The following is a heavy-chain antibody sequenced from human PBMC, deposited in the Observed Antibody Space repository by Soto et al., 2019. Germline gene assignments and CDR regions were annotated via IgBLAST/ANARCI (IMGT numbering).Heavy chain of an antibody. J-gene: IGHJ3*01. Sequence: EVQLVESGGGLIQPGRSLRLSCIGSGFTFGDYPMSWFRQAPGRGLEWVSYIRNKVYGETREDAASVKGRFTTSRDDSKTTAYLQMDSLKTEDTAIYYCARAVRVSGDAFDLWGQGTMVTVSS. CDR2: IRNKVYGETR. V-gene: IGHV3-49*03. CDR3: ARAVRVSGDAFDL. CDR1: GFTFGDYP. D-gene: IGHD3-10*01.